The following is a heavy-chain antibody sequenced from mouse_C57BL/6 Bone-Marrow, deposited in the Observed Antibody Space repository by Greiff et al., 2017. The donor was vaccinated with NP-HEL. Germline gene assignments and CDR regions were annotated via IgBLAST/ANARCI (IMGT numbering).Heavy chain of an antibody. CDR1: GYAFSSYW. V-gene: IGHV1-80*01. CDR2: IYPGDGDT. J-gene: IGHJ2*01. Sequence: LQQSGASVKISCKASGYAFSSYWMNWVKQRPGKGLEWIGQIYPGDGDTNYNGKFKGKATPTADKSSSTASMQLSSLTSEDSAVYFCAKDWNYFDYWGQGTTLTVSS. CDR3: AKDWNYFDY. D-gene: IGHD4-1*01.